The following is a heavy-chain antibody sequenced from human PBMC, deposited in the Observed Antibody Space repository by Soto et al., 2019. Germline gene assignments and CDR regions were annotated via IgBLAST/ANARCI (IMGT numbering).Heavy chain of an antibody. CDR3: GRVRTRVFCSGYSPVDI. J-gene: IGHJ3*02. CDR1: GYTFTSYI. D-gene: IGHD3-3*01. V-gene: IGHV1-46*01. CDR2: INPNGGGT. Sequence: QVLLVQSGAEVKTPGASVKVSCKTSGYTFTSYIIHWVRQAPGQGLELVGLINPNGGGTNYAQNIQGRGPVTRDTSTTTVYMELKSLTYEDTGVYYCGRVRTRVFCSGYSPVDIWGQGTLVSVS.